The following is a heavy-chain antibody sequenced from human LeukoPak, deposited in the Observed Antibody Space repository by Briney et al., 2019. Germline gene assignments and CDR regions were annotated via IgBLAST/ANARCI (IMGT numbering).Heavy chain of an antibody. CDR2: ISGSGGST. CDR3: AKASLYWGSYYFDY. J-gene: IGHJ4*02. CDR1: GFTFSNYG. V-gene: IGHV3-23*01. Sequence: GGSLRLSCAASGFTFSNYGMSWVRQAPGKGLEWVSTISGSGGSTYYADSVKGRFTISRDNSKNTLYLQMNSLRAEDTAVYYCAKASLYWGSYYFDYWGQGTLVTVSS. D-gene: IGHD3-16*01.